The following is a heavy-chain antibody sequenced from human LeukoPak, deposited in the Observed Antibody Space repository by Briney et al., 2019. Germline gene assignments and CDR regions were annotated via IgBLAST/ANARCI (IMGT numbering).Heavy chain of an antibody. CDR2: IYYSGST. D-gene: IGHD6-13*01. CDR1: GYSISSAYF. J-gene: IGHJ4*02. Sequence: PSETLSPPCVVSGYSISSAYFWGWIRQPPGKGLEWIGSIYYSGSTYYNPSLKSRVTISLDTSKNQFSLRLSSVTAADTAVYYCARGQSSDYWGPGTLVTVSS. CDR3: ARGQSSDY. V-gene: IGHV4-38-2*01.